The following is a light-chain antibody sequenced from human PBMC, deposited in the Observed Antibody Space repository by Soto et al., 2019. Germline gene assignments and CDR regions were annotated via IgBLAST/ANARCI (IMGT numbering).Light chain of an antibody. CDR2: GNS. CDR1: SSNIGAGYD. CDR3: QSYDSSLSXSVV. Sequence: QAVLTQPPSVSGAPGQRVTISCTGSSSNIGAGYDVHWYQQLPGTAPKLLIYGNSNRPSGVPDRFTGSKSGTSASLAITGXXAEDEADYYCQSYDSSLSXSVVFGGGTKX. V-gene: IGLV1-40*01. J-gene: IGLJ2*01.